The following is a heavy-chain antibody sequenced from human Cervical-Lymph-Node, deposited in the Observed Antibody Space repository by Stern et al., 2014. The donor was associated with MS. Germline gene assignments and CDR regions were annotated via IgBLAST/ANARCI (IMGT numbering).Heavy chain of an antibody. Sequence: MQLVESGGGVVQPGRSLRLSCAASGFTFSSYGMHWVRQAPGKGLEWVAVISYDGSNKYYADSVKGRFTISRDNSKNTLYLQMNSLRAEDTAVYYCAKDQGEQQLGYWGQGTLVTVSS. J-gene: IGHJ4*02. CDR3: AKDQGEQQLGY. CDR1: GFTFSSYG. V-gene: IGHV3-30*18. D-gene: IGHD6-13*01. CDR2: ISYDGSNK.